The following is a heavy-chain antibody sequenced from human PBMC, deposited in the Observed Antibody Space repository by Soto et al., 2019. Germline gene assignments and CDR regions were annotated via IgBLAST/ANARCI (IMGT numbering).Heavy chain of an antibody. CDR2: INPSGGST. CDR3: ARALSYSSQPEGGMDY. CDR1: GYTFTSYY. Sequence: GASVKVSCKASGYTFTSYYMHWVRQAPGQGLEWMGIINPSGGSTSYAQKFQGRVTMTRDTSTSTVYMELSSLRSEDTAVYYCARALSYSSQPEGGMDYWGQGTLVNVSS. D-gene: IGHD3-22*01. V-gene: IGHV1-46*01. J-gene: IGHJ4*02.